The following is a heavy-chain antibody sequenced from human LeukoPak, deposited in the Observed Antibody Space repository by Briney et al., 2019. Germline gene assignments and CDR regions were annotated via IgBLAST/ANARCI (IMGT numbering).Heavy chain of an antibody. V-gene: IGHV3-23*01. D-gene: IGHD1-26*01. CDR3: AKAGWYSAKTYATYDDAYDI. CDR1: GFTFSSYA. J-gene: IGHJ3*02. Sequence: PGGSLRLSCAASGFTFSSYAMTWVRQAPGKGLQWVSSISAGGGGTYYADSVKGRFTISRDNSNKKVFLEMNSLRADDTAVHYCAKAGWYSAKTYATYDDAYDIWGQGTMVTVSS. CDR2: ISAGGGGT.